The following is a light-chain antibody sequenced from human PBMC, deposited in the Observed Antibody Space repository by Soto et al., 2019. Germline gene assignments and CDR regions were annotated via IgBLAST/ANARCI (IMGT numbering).Light chain of an antibody. CDR3: QQRSNWSLS. CDR1: QSVNSY. CDR2: DAS. V-gene: IGKV3-11*01. J-gene: IGKJ4*01. Sequence: EIVLTQSPATLSLSPGERATLSCRASQSVNSYLAWYQQKPGQAPRLLIFDASHRATGIPARFSGSGSWTVVSLTISSLEPEDFAVYYCQQRSNWSLSFGGGTKVEI.